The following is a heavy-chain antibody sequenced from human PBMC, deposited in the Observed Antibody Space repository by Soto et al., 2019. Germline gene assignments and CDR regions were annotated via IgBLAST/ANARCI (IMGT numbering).Heavy chain of an antibody. CDR1: GYTFTSYY. J-gene: IGHJ3*02. CDR2: INPSGGST. CDR3: ARGGAYCGGDCYPEHAFDI. V-gene: IGHV1-46*01. Sequence: ASVKVSCKASGYTFTSYYMHWVRQAPGQGLEWMGIINPSGGSTSYAQKFQGRVTMTRDTSTSTVYMELSSLRSEDTAVYYCARGGAYCGGDCYPEHAFDIWGQGTMVTV. D-gene: IGHD2-21*02.